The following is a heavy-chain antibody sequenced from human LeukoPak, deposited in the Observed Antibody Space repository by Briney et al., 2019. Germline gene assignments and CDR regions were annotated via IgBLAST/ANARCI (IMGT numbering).Heavy chain of an antibody. J-gene: IGHJ5*02. CDR2: ISWNSGSI. CDR1: GFTFDDYA. Sequence: GGSLRLSCAASGFTFDDYAMHWVRQAPGKGLEWVSGISWNSGSIGYADSVKGRFTISRDNAKNSLYLQMNSLRAEDTAVYYCAKDQVAVAGSSWGQGTLVTVSS. D-gene: IGHD6-19*01. CDR3: AKDQVAVAGSS. V-gene: IGHV3-9*01.